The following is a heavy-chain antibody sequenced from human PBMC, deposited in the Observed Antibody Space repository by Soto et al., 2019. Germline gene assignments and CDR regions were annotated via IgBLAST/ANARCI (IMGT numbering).Heavy chain of an antibody. CDR2: IYRSGST. Sequence: SETLSLTCTVSGDSVRNQYWSWIRRPPGRGLEWIGYIYRSGSTKYNPSLKSRLTISVDTSKNPLSLKLSSVTAADTAVYYCARTLDYGHMDVWGKGTTVTVSS. CDR1: GDSVRNQY. CDR3: ARTLDYGHMDV. D-gene: IGHD3-16*01. V-gene: IGHV4-4*09. J-gene: IGHJ6*03.